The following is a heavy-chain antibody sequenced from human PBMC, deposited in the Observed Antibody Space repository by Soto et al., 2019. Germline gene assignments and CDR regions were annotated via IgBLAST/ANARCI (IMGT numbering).Heavy chain of an antibody. CDR1: GFTFSNYA. V-gene: IGHV3-23*01. Sequence: PGGSLRLSCAASGFTFSNYAMSWVRQAPGKGLEWVSSVSGAGRTAFYADSVKGRFTISRDNSKHTLFLQMNGLRAEDTAVYYCAKNQERELPRVIDFWGQGTLVTVSS. D-gene: IGHD1-7*01. CDR2: VSGAGRTA. CDR3: AKNQERELPRVIDF. J-gene: IGHJ4*02.